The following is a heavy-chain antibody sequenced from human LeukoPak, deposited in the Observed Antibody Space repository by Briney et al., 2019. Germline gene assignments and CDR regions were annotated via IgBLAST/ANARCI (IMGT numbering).Heavy chain of an antibody. Sequence: PSETLSLTCAVYGGSFSGYYWSWIRQPPGKGLEWIGEINHSGSTNYNPSLKSRVTISVDTSKNQFSLKLSSVTAADTAVYYCAVGRVYLRGGAEVFDIWGQGTMVTVSS. J-gene: IGHJ3*02. D-gene: IGHD3-10*01. CDR1: GGSFSGYY. CDR3: AVGRVYLRGGAEVFDI. V-gene: IGHV4-34*01. CDR2: INHSGST.